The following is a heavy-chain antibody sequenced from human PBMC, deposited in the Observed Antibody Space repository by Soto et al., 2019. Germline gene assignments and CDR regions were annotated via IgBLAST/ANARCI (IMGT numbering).Heavy chain of an antibody. CDR1: EFTFSIFG. V-gene: IGHV3-30*18. D-gene: IGHD3-3*01. J-gene: IGHJ4*02. CDR2: ISHDGSKR. Sequence: QLQLVQSGGGVVQPGASLRLSCAVSEFTFSIFGMHWVRQAPGKGLEWVAVISHDGSKRYYSDSVKGRFTISRDNSKNTLYLQMNSLRAEDTAVYYCAKSTTRITLSGVVLLDYWDQGALVTVSS. CDR3: AKSTTRITLSGVVLLDY.